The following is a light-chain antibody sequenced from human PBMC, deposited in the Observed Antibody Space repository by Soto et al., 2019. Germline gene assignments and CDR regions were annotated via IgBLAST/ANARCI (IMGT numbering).Light chain of an antibody. J-gene: IGKJ1*01. V-gene: IGKV3-20*01. CDR3: QQYGSSPPT. CDR2: GAS. CDR1: QSISRY. Sequence: IVLTQSPGTLSLSPGERTTLSCRSSQSISRYLAWYQQKPGQGPRLLIYGASSRATGTPDRFNGSGSGTDFTLTINRLEPKDFALYYCQQYGSSPPTFGQGTKVDIK.